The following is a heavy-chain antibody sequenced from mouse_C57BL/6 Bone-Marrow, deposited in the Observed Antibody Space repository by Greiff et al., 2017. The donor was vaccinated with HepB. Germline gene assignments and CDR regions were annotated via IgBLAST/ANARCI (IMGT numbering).Heavy chain of an antibody. CDR3: AREGDGYYLSLYYAMDY. D-gene: IGHD2-3*01. J-gene: IGHJ4*01. V-gene: IGHV2-9-1*01. CDR2: IWTGGGT. CDR1: GFSLTSYA. Sequence: VQRVESGPGLVAPSQSLSITCTVSGFSLTSYAISWVRQPPGKGLEWLGVIWTGGGTNYNSALKSRLSISKDNSKSQVFLKMNSLQTDDTARYYCAREGDGYYLSLYYAMDYWGQGTSVTVSS.